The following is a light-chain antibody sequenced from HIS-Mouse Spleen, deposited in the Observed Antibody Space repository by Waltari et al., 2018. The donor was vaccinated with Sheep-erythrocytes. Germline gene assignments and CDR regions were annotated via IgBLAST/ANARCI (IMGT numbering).Light chain of an antibody. CDR1: QSVSSY. CDR3: QQRSNWPPLT. Sequence: EIVLTQSPATLSLSPGERATLSCRASQSVSSYLAWYQKKPGQAPRRLIHAASNRATGIQARFSGSGSGTDFTLTISSLEPEDFAVYYCQQRSNWPPLTFGGGTKVEIK. V-gene: IGKV3-11*01. CDR2: AAS. J-gene: IGKJ4*01.